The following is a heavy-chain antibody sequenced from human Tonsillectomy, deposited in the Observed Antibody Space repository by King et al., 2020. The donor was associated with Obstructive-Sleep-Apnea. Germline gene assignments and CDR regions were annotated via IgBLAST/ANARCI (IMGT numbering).Heavy chain of an antibody. J-gene: IGHJ6*02. CDR1: GFTFSSYG. CDR2: IWYDGSNK. CDR3: ARDLGWLFHYYGMDV. Sequence: VKLVQSGGGVAQPGRSLRLSCAASGFTFSSYGMHWVRQAPGKGLEWVAVIWYDGSNKFYADSVKGRFTISRDNSKNTLYLQMNGLRAEDTAVYYCARDLGWLFHYYGMDVWGQGTTVTVSS. V-gene: IGHV3-33*01. D-gene: IGHD3-22*01.